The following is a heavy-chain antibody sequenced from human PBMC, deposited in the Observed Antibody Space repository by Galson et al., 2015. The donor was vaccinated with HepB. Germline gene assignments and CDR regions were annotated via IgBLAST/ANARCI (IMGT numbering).Heavy chain of an antibody. CDR1: GFTFSNAW. CDR2: IKSKTDGGTT. Sequence: SLRLSCAASGFTFSNAWMSWVRQAPGKGLEWVGRIKSKTDGGTTDYAAPVKGRFTISRDDSKNTLYLQMNSLKTEDTAVYYCTTSLEMGGYVEDPYYFDYWGQGTLVTVSS. V-gene: IGHV3-15*01. D-gene: IGHD5-12*01. CDR3: TTSLEMGGYVEDPYYFDY. J-gene: IGHJ4*02.